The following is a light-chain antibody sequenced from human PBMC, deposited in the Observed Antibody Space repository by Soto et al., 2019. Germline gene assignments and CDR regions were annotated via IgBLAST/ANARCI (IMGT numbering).Light chain of an antibody. V-gene: IGKV1-5*01. J-gene: IGKJ1*01. CDR3: QQHWT. Sequence: DIQVTQSPSTLSASVGDRVTITCRASQSISSWLAWYQQKPGKAPKLLIYDASSLESGVPSRFSGSGSGTEFTLTISSLQPDDFATYYCQQHWTFGQGTKVDIK. CDR2: DAS. CDR1: QSISSW.